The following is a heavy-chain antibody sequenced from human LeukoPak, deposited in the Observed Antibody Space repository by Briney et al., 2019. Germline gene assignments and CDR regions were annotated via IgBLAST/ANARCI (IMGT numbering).Heavy chain of an antibody. CDR2: INHSGST. Sequence: PSETLSLTCAVYGGSFSGYYWSWIRQPPGKGLEWIGKINHSGSTNYNPSLKSRVTISVDTSKNQFSLKLSSVTAADTAVYYCARNDCSGGSCYPPASWGQGTLVTVSS. V-gene: IGHV4-34*01. D-gene: IGHD2-15*01. J-gene: IGHJ5*02. CDR1: GGSFSGYY. CDR3: ARNDCSGGSCYPPAS.